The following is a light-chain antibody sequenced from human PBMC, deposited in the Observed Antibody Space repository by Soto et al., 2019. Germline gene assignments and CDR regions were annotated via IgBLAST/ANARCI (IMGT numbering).Light chain of an antibody. CDR3: QQYGSSPQT. Sequence: EIVMTQSPATLSVSPGERATLSCRASQSVNIYLAWYQQKPGQAPRLLIFGASYRATGIPARFSGSGSGTEFNLTISSLQSEDFAVYYCQQYGSSPQTFGQGTKVDIK. J-gene: IGKJ1*01. CDR1: QSVNIY. CDR2: GAS. V-gene: IGKV3D-15*01.